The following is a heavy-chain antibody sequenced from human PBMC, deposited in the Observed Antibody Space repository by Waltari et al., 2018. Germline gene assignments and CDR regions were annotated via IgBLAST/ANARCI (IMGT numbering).Heavy chain of an antibody. V-gene: IGHV4-59*11. CDR3: AREGSLYSSTGGWIGP. J-gene: IGHJ5*01. CDR2: INQITGDT. D-gene: IGHD2-2*01. Sequence: QVHLQESGPGLVKPSETLSLTCTVSTGSLNTHYWSWIRQPPGKRMEWIGWINQITGDTNYNPSLESRVIISSDISKNQFSLKLTSVTAADTAIYYCAREGSLYSSTGGWIGPWGQGMLVTVSS. CDR1: TGSLNTHY.